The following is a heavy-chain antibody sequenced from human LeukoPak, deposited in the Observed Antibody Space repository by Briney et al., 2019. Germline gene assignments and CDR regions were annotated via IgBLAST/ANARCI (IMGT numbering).Heavy chain of an antibody. CDR3: LSAVGPSEY. CDR2: INSDGSDT. V-gene: IGHV3-74*01. J-gene: IGHJ4*02. CDR1: GFTFSRYW. Sequence: GGSLRLSCAASGFTFSRYWIHWVRQAPRKGLVWVSRINSDGSDTVYADSVRGRFTISRDNAKNTLYLQMNSLRADDTAVYYCLSAVGPSEYWVQGTLVTVSS. D-gene: IGHD1-26*01.